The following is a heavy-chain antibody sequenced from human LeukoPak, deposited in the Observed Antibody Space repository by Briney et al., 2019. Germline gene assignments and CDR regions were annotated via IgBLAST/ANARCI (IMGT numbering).Heavy chain of an antibody. CDR1: GYTFTGYY. V-gene: IGHV1-2*02. J-gene: IGHJ6*02. D-gene: IGHD6-13*01. CDR3: ARGGSSWDYGVDV. Sequence: ASVEVSCKASGYTFTGYYMRWVRQAPGQGLEWMGWINPNSGGTKYAQKFQGRVTMTRDTSISTAYMELSRLRSDDTAVYYCARGGSSWDYGVDVWGQGTTVTVSS. CDR2: INPNSGGT.